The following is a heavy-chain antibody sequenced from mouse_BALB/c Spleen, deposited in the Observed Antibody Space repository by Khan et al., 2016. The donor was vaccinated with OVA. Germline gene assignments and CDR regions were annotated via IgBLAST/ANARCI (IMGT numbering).Heavy chain of an antibody. V-gene: IGHV1-63*02. CDR3: ARWATLFFDV. CDR1: GYTFTNYW. J-gene: IGHJ1*01. D-gene: IGHD3-1*01. CDR2: IYPGVTYT. Sequence: VQLQQSGAELIRPGTSVKISCKASGYTFTNYWLGWLKQRPGHGLEWIGDIYPGVTYTNYNERFKGKATLTADTSSSTAYMQLSRLTSEDSAFYFCARWATLFFDVWGAGTPVTVSS.